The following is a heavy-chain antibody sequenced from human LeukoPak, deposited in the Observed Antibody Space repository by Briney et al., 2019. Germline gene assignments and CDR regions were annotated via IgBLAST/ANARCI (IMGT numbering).Heavy chain of an antibody. CDR3: TRGPDDYYGSAPRADY. CDR1: GFTFGDYD. J-gene: IGHJ4*02. CDR2: IRSKAYGGTT. Sequence: PGGSLRLSCTASGFTFGDYDMSWFRQAPGKGLEWVGFIRSKAYGGTTEYAASVKGRFTISRDDSKSIAYLQMNSLKTEDTAVYYCTRGPDDYYGSAPRADYWGQGTLVTVSP. D-gene: IGHD3-10*01. V-gene: IGHV3-49*03.